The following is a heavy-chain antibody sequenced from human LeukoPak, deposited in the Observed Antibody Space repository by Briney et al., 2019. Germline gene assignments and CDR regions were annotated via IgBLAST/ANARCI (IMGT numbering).Heavy chain of an antibody. J-gene: IGHJ4*02. D-gene: IGHD6-13*01. CDR3: ARWQQLVQEDY. Sequence: ASVKVSCKASGGTFSSYAISWVRQAPGQGLEWMGWISAYNGNTNYAQKLQGRVTMTTDTSTSTAYMELRSLRSDDTAVYYCARWQQLVQEDYWGQGTLVTVSS. CDR1: GGTFSSYA. V-gene: IGHV1-18*01. CDR2: ISAYNGNT.